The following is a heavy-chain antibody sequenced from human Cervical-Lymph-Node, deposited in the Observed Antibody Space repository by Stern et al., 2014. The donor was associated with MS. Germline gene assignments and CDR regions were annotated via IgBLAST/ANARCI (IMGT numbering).Heavy chain of an antibody. D-gene: IGHD4-17*01. Sequence: VQLVESGGGVVQPGRSLRLSCVASEFTFSSYGMHWVRQAPGKGLEGVAVIWYDESNKSYADSVKGRLTISRDNAKNTLYLQMNSLRAEDTAVYYCARNFYGYYDIGTYYYYGMDVWGQGTTVIVSS. J-gene: IGHJ6*02. V-gene: IGHV3-33*01. CDR2: IWYDESNK. CDR1: EFTFSSYG. CDR3: ARNFYGYYDIGTYYYYGMDV.